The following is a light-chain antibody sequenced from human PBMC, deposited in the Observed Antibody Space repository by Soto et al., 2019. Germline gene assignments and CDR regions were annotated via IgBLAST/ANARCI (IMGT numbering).Light chain of an antibody. CDR1: QSISTW. Sequence: DIQMTQSPSTLSASVGDRVTISCRASQSISTWLAWYQQQPGKAPKLLIYKASSLESGVPPRFSGSGSGTEFTLTIRSLQPDDFSTYYCQQYNSYSPWAFGQGTKVEIK. CDR2: KAS. CDR3: QQYNSYSPWA. V-gene: IGKV1-5*03. J-gene: IGKJ1*01.